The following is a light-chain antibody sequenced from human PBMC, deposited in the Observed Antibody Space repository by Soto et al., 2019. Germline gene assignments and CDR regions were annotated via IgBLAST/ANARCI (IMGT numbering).Light chain of an antibody. Sequence: EIVMTQSPATLSVSPGERATLSCRASQSISTNLAWYQQKPGQAPRLLFYGASTRATGIPARFSGSGSGTEFSITISSMQSEDFAVDHCQQYNNWPRTFGQGTKVEIK. CDR3: QQYNNWPRT. V-gene: IGKV3-15*01. CDR1: QSISTN. J-gene: IGKJ1*01. CDR2: GAS.